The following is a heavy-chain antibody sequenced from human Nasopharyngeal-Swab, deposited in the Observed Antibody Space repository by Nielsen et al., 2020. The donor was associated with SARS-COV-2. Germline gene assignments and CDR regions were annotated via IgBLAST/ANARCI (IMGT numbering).Heavy chain of an antibody. V-gene: IGHV1-18*01. CDR2: NSGYNGDT. J-gene: IGHJ6*03. CDR1: GYRFSKYG. D-gene: IGHD3-22*01. CDR3: ARGRRNEIVVVIRAYYYYYMDV. Sequence: ASVKVSCKPSGYRFSKYGISWVRQAPGQGLEWMGWNSGYNGDTNYAQKAQGRVTMTTNTSPNTAYMEERNLRSDDTAVYYCARGRRNEIVVVIRAYYYYYMDVWGKGTTVTVSS.